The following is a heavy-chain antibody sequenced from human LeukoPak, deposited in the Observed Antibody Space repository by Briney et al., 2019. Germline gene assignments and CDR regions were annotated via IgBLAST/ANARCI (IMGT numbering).Heavy chain of an antibody. CDR1: GFTFSSYG. CDR3: AKLAGSGKGEWFDP. V-gene: IGHV3-30*18. J-gene: IGHJ5*02. Sequence: GGSLRLSCAASGFTFSSYGMHWVRQTPGKGLEWVAVISYDGSNKYYADSVKGRFTISRDNAKNSLYLQMNSLRAEGTAVYYCAKLAGSGKGEWFDPWGQGTLVTVSS. D-gene: IGHD3-10*01. CDR2: ISYDGSNK.